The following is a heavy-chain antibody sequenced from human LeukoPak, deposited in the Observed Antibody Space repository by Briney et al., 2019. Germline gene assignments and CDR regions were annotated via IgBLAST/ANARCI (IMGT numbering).Heavy chain of an antibody. Sequence: SETLSLTCTVSGASISSSSHYWGWIRQPPGKGLEWMGSVHYSGSTYYNPTLKARVTISVDLSQNQFSLRLSSVTAADTAAYSCARSYCSDTCYAVGAFDIWGQGTVVTVSS. CDR1: GASISSSSHY. CDR2: VHYSGST. CDR3: ARSYCSDTCYAVGAFDI. V-gene: IGHV4-39*01. J-gene: IGHJ3*02. D-gene: IGHD2-15*01.